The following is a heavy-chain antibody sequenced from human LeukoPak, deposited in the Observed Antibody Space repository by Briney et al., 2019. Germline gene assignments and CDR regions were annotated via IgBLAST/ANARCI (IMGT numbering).Heavy chain of an antibody. CDR1: GFTFSSYE. D-gene: IGHD4-23*01. J-gene: IGHJ6*02. CDR2: ISSSGSTI. CDR3: ARDQSTTVVDYYYYGMDV. V-gene: IGHV3-48*03. Sequence: GGSLRLSCAASGFTFSSYEMNWVRPAPGKGLEWVSYISSSGSTIYYADSVKGRFTISRDNAKNTLYLQMNSLRAEDTAVYYCARDQSTTVVDYYYYGMDVSGQGTTVTVSS.